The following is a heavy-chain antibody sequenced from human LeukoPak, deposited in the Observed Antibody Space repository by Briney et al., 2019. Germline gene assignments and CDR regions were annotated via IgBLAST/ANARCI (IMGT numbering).Heavy chain of an antibody. D-gene: IGHD2-2*01. CDR1: GFTFSDYS. CDR2: ISSSRNYI. V-gene: IGHV3-21*04. CDR3: AKGSDIVVEPAARYYYYYMDV. Sequence: GGSLRLSCAASGFTFSDYSMNWVRQAPGKGLEWVSSISSSRNYIYYEDSVKGRFTISRDNSKNTLYLQMNSLRAEDTAVYYCAKGSDIVVEPAARYYYYYMDVWGKGTTVTVSS. J-gene: IGHJ6*03.